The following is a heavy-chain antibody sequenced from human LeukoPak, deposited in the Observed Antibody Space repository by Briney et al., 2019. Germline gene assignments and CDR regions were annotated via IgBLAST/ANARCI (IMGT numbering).Heavy chain of an antibody. Sequence: PSQTLSLTCTVSGGSISSGSYYWCWIRQPAGKGLEWIGRIYTSGSTNYNPSLKTPVTISVGTSNNQFSLKLSSVTAADTAVYYCARGHSHCSSTSCYVYYYYYYYMDVWDKGTTVTVSS. CDR1: GGSISSGSYY. CDR2: IYTSGST. J-gene: IGHJ6*03. CDR3: ARGHSHCSSTSCYVYYYYYYYMDV. V-gene: IGHV4-61*02. D-gene: IGHD2-2*01.